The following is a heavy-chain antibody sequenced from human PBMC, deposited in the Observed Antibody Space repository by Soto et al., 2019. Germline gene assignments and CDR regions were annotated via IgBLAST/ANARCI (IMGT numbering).Heavy chain of an antibody. CDR3: ARHRSSSWSGFDY. CDR2: IYDSAST. D-gene: IGHD6-13*01. CDR1: GGSISSYY. V-gene: IGHV4-59*08. J-gene: IGHJ4*02. Sequence: PSETLSLTCTVSGGSISSYYWSWIRQPPGKGLEWIGYIYDSASTDYNPSLKSRVTISIDASKNQLSLNLSSVTAADTAVYYCARHRSSSWSGFDYWGQGTLVTVSS.